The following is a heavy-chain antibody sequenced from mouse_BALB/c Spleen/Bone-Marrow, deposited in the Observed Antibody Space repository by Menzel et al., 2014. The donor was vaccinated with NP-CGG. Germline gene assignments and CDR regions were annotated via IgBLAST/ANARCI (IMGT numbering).Heavy chain of an antibody. CDR2: FLPGSGST. V-gene: IGHV1-9*01. J-gene: IGHJ4*01. Sequence: VQLQQSGAELMKPGASVKISCKATGYTFSTYWIEWVKQRPGHGLEWIGEFLPGSGSTNYNERFKGKATFTADTSSNTAYIQLSSLTSEDSAVYYCARWGSSRAMDYWGQGTSVTVSS. D-gene: IGHD3-1*01. CDR3: ARWGSSRAMDY. CDR1: GYTFSTYW.